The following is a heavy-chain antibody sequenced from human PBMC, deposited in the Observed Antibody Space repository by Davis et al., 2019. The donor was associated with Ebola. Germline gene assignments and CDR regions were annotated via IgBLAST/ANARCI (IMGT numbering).Heavy chain of an antibody. Sequence: GGSLRLSCAASGFTFSNAWMSWVRQAPGKGLEWVGRIKSKTDGGTTGYAAPVKGRFTISRDDSKNTLYLQMNSLKTEDSAVYYCTADVVPAATRGVYYYYYYMDVWGKGTTVTVSS. J-gene: IGHJ6*03. CDR3: TADVVPAATRGVYYYYYYMDV. CDR2: IKSKTDGGTT. CDR1: GFTFSNAW. V-gene: IGHV3-15*01. D-gene: IGHD2-2*01.